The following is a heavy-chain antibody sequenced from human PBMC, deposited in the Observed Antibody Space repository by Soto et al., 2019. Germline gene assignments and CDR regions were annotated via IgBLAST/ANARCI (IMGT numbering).Heavy chain of an antibody. J-gene: IGHJ4*02. CDR3: ARFRSERPFDY. V-gene: IGHV3-30-3*01. CDR1: GLTFSRYT. CDR2: ISYDGNNK. Sequence: PGGSLRVSCAASGLTFSRYTMHWVRQAPGKGLEWVAVISYDGNNKYYADSVKGRFTISRDNSKNTLSLQMNSLRPEDTAVYYCARFRSERPFDYWGQGTLVTVSS.